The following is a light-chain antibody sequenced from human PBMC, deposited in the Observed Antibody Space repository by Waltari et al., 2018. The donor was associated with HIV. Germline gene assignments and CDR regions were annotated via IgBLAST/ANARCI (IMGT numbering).Light chain of an antibody. Sequence: VLTQSPGTLSLSPGERATFSCRASQSVSNSDLAWYQQKPGQAPRLLMYGAINRAAGTPDRFIGSASGSGTDFTLTISRLEPEDFAVYHCQQYGSSPITFGGGTKVEIK. V-gene: IGKV3-20*01. CDR3: QQYGSSPIT. J-gene: IGKJ4*01. CDR1: QSVSNSD. CDR2: GAI.